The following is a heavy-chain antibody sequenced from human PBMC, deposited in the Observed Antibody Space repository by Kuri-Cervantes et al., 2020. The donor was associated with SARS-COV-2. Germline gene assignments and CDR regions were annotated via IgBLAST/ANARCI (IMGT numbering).Heavy chain of an antibody. Sequence: GESLKISCAASGFTSSSSAMSWVRQAPGKGLEWVSDISGSGDNTYYADSVKGRFTISRDNSKNTLYLQMNSLRAEDTAVYYCAKAYWNYNYFDYWGQGTLVTVSS. J-gene: IGHJ4*02. D-gene: IGHD1-7*01. CDR1: GFTSSSSA. CDR3: AKAYWNYNYFDY. V-gene: IGHV3-23*01. CDR2: ISGSGDNT.